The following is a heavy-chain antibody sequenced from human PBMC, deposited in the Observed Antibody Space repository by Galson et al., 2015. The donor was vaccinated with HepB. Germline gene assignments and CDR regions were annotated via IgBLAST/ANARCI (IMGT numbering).Heavy chain of an antibody. CDR1: EFTFSDYY. D-gene: IGHD4-17*01. V-gene: IGHV3-11*06. Sequence: SLRLSCAASEFTFSDYYMSWIRQAPGKGLEWISIISNDGAYTNYADSVKGRFTISRDNAKNSLFLQMNSLRAEDTAIYYCARDRGDYGDGNWFDPWGQGTLFSVSS. J-gene: IGHJ5*02. CDR2: ISNDGAYT. CDR3: ARDRGDYGDGNWFDP.